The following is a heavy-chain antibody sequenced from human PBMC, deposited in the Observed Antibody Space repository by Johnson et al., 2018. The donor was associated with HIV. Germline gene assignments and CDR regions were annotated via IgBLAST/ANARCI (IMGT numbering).Heavy chain of an antibody. CDR2: ISYAGSNK. J-gene: IGHJ3*02. V-gene: IGHV3-30-3*01. CDR1: GFTFSSYA. Sequence: QVQLVESGGGVVQPGRSLRLSCAASGFTFSSYAMHWVRQAPGKGLERVVVISYAGSNKSYADSVKGRFTISRDNSKNTLYLQMNSLRAEDTALYYCAKGGIATRFFDIWGQGTMVTVSS. D-gene: IGHD6-6*01. CDR3: AKGGIATRFFDI.